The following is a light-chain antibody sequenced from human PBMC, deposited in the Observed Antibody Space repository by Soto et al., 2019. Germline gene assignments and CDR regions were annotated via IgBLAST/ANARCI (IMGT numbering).Light chain of an antibody. J-gene: IGKJ4*01. V-gene: IGKV1-5*03. CDR2: KAS. CDR1: QSISSW. Sequence: DIQLTQSPSTLSASVGDRVTITCRASQSISSWLAWYQQKPGKAPKLLVYKASSLESGVPSRFSGSGSGTXXXXXXXXLQPDDFATYYCQQYEAYPLTFGGGTKVEI. CDR3: QQYEAYPLT.